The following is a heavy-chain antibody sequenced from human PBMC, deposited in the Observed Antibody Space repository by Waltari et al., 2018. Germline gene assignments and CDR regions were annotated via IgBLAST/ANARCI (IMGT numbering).Heavy chain of an antibody. CDR3: ARGKGIAVDGTVGYFDC. CDR2: VEHESGGR. J-gene: IGHJ4*02. CDR1: EYPLTELS. V-gene: IGHV1-24*01. Sequence: QVQLVQSVAEVQKPRPSVWVSCKVSEYPLTELSMPWVRPAPGEGLEWMGGVEHESGGRIYAKKVEGRGRVTAEEATSTDDTELSRLRSGDTAGYYCARGKGIAVDGTVGYFDCCGEVTLVTVSA. D-gene: IGHD6-19*01.